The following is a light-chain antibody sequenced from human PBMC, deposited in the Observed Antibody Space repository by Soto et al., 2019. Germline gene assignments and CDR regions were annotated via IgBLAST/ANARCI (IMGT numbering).Light chain of an antibody. Sequence: SAISCAGTSSDIGTYNHVSWYQQHPGKAPQLIIYEDIDRPSGLSSRFSGSKSGNTASLTISGLQAEDEADYFCCSYTTSSTLVCGTGTKVTVL. V-gene: IGLV2-14*01. CDR3: CSYTTSSTLV. J-gene: IGLJ1*01. CDR2: EDI. CDR1: SSDIGTYNH.